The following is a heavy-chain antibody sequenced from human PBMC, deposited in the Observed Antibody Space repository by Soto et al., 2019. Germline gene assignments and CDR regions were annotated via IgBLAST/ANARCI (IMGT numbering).Heavy chain of an antibody. CDR1: GGTLSSYA. V-gene: IGHV1-69*13. Sequence: SVKVSCKASGGTLSSYAISWVRQAPVQGLEWMGGIIPIFGTANYAQKFQGRVTITADESTSTAYMELSSLRSEDTAVYYCAREVYSLRLWYYYDSIGYYSGQGTPVIVSS. CDR2: IIPIFGTA. CDR3: AREVYSLRLWYYYDSIGYY. J-gene: IGHJ4*02. D-gene: IGHD3-22*01.